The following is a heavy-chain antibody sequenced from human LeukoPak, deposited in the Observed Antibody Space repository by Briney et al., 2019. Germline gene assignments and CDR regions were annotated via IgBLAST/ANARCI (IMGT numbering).Heavy chain of an antibody. D-gene: IGHD2-2*01. Sequence: PSETLSLTCTVSSDSISSSYWSWIRQPPGRGLEWIGYIYYTGSTDCNPSLKSRVTISVDTSKNQFSLNLSSVTAADTAVYYCARSDMPATLDYWGRGTLVTVSS. V-gene: IGHV4-59*08. CDR3: ARSDMPATLDY. J-gene: IGHJ4*02. CDR2: IYYTGST. CDR1: SDSISSSY.